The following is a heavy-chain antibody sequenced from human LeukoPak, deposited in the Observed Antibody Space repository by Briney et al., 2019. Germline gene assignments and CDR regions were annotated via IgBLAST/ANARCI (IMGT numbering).Heavy chain of an antibody. CDR1: GFTFSSAW. CDR2: IKSKSDGGTT. J-gene: IGHJ4*02. V-gene: IGHV3-15*01. CDR3: TTDRGSGWPFDY. D-gene: IGHD6-19*01. Sequence: PGGSLRLSCAASGFTFSSAWMSWVRQAPGKGLEWVGRIKSKSDGGTTDYAAPVKGRFTISRDDSNNTLYLQMNSLKTEDTAVYYCTTDRGSGWPFDYWGQGTLVTVSS.